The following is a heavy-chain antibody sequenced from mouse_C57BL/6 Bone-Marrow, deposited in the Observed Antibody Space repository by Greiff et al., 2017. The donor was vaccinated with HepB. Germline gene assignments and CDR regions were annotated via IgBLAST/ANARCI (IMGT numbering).Heavy chain of an antibody. CDR1: GFTFSDFY. Sequence: EVNLVESGGGLVQSGRSLRLSCATSGFTFSDFYMEWVRQAPGKGLEWIAASRNKANDYTTEYSAYVKGRFIVSRDTSQSLLYLQKNALRAEDTAIYYSARDDPSSGYYAMDYWGQGTSVTVAS. CDR2: SRNKANDYTT. V-gene: IGHV7-1*01. J-gene: IGHJ4*01. D-gene: IGHD3-2*02. CDR3: ARDDPSSGYYAMDY.